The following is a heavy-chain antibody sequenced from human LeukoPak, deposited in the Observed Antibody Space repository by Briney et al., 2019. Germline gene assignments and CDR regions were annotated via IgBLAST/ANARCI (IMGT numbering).Heavy chain of an antibody. CDR3: ARDGSWGDYQFYFYMDV. V-gene: IGHV3-30*07. CDR1: GFTFSDHV. Sequence: GGSLRLSCAASGFTFSDHVMHWVRQAPGMGLEWVAVISKDGSKTFYAGSVEGRFTISRDNSKNTLYIEMNSLRAEDTAVYYCARDGSWGDYQFYFYMDVWGKGTTVTVSS. J-gene: IGHJ6*03. CDR2: ISKDGSKT. D-gene: IGHD2-2*01.